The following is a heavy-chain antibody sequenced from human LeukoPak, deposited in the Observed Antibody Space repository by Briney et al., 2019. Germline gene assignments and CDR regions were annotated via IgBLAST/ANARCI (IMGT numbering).Heavy chain of an antibody. CDR2: ISGSGGST. Sequence: GGSLRLSCAASGFTFSNYAMSWVRQAPGKGLEWVSAISGSGGSTYYADSVKGRFTISRDNSKNMLSLQMNSLRAEDTAVYYCARARSWPEHAFDIWGQGTMVTVSS. V-gene: IGHV3-23*01. J-gene: IGHJ3*02. CDR1: GFTFSNYA. D-gene: IGHD5-24*01. CDR3: ARARSWPEHAFDI.